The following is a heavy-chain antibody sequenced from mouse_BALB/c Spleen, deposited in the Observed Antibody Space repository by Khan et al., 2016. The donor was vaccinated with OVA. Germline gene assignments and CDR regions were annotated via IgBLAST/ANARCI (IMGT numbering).Heavy chain of an antibody. CDR3: TRGEYASLPYYVDY. Sequence: EVKVVESGGGLVQPGGSLKLSCAASGFIFSSYGMSWVRQNSDKRLELVATINSNGGNTYYPDSVKDRFTISRENAKNTLYLQMSRLKSEDTAMYFGTRGEYASLPYYVDYWGQGTTLTVSS. CDR1: GFIFSSYG. CDR2: INSNGGNT. D-gene: IGHD2-10*02. V-gene: IGHV5-6-3*01. J-gene: IGHJ2*01.